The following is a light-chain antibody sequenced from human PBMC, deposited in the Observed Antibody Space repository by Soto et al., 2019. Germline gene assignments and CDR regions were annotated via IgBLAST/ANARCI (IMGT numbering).Light chain of an antibody. Sequence: EIVLTQSPATLSLSPGERATLSCRASQSVSSYLAWYQQKPGQAPRLLIYDASNRATGIPARFSGSGSGTDFTLNLSSVAPEAFAVYYCQQRSNWPRTFGQGTKVEI. CDR1: QSVSSY. CDR2: DAS. V-gene: IGKV3-11*01. CDR3: QQRSNWPRT. J-gene: IGKJ1*01.